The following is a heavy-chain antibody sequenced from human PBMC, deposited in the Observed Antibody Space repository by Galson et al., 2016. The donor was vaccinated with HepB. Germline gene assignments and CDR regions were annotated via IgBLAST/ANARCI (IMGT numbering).Heavy chain of an antibody. Sequence: SRVTISVDTSKNQFSLKLSSVTAADTAVYYCARNYDFWSGYYVLDYWGQGTLVTVSS. CDR3: ARNYDFWSGYYVLDY. V-gene: IGHV4-31*02. J-gene: IGHJ4*02. D-gene: IGHD3-3*01.